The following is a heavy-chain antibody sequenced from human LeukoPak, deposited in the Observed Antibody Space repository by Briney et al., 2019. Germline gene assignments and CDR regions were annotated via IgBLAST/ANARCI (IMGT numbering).Heavy chain of an antibody. Sequence: GGSLRLSSASSGFTFLSYSMNCGRHAPGRGLECVSCSSTRGNDKFYVASVKGRFSISRYNAKNTMYLLINILRVEDTAVYYCARKGSHVADQDIDCWGQG. J-gene: IGHJ4*02. CDR1: GFTFLSYS. CDR2: SSTRGNDK. V-gene: IGHV3-21*01. D-gene: IGHD2-2*01. CDR3: ARKGSHVADQDIDC.